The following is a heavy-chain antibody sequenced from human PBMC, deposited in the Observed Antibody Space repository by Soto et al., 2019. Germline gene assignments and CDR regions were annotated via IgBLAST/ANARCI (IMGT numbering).Heavy chain of an antibody. CDR1: GYSFDSYY. V-gene: IGHV1-46*02. CDR3: ARDYKSADYYDTSGYLY. CDR2: INPRGGST. Sequence: ASVKVSCKASGYSFDSYYMHWARQAPGQGLEWMGIINPRGGSTSYAQKFQGRVTMTRDTSTTRVYMELSSLRSEDSAVYYCARDYKSADYYDTSGYLYWGQGTLVTVSS. D-gene: IGHD3-22*01. J-gene: IGHJ4*02.